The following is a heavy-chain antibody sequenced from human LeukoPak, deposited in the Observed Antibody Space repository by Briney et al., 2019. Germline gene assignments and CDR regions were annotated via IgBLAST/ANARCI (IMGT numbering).Heavy chain of an antibody. V-gene: IGHV3-23*01. CDR1: GFTFRSYG. CDR2: LSGSGGST. Sequence: GGSLRLSCAASGFTFRSYGMSWVRQAPGEGLEWVSGLSGSGGSTYYADSVKGRFTISRDNSKNTLFLHMNSLRAEDTAVYYCAKALGGYDFDYWGQGTLVTVSS. J-gene: IGHJ4*02. CDR3: AKALGGYDFDY. D-gene: IGHD3-16*01.